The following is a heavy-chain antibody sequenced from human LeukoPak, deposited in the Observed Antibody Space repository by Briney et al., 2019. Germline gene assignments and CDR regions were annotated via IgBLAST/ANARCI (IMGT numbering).Heavy chain of an antibody. J-gene: IGHJ4*02. Sequence: GRSLRLSCTASGFTFGDYAMSWGREAPGKGGEGVGCIRSKPYGGTTEYAASVKGRFTISRDDSTSIAYLQMNSLKTEDTAVYYCTRNANFGWLLLYYFDYWCQGALVTVAS. V-gene: IGHV3-49*04. CDR2: IRSKPYGGTT. D-gene: IGHD3-9*01. CDR1: GFTFGDYA. CDR3: TRNANFGWLLLYYFDY.